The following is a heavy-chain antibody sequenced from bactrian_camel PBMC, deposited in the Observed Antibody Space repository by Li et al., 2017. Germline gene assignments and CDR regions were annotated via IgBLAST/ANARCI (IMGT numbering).Heavy chain of an antibody. CDR1: GVYSKYC. J-gene: IGHJ4*01. Sequence: QLVESGGGSVEAGGSLTLSCVASGVYSKYCMAWFRQAPGKEREQVASIDSDGPTFYEDSVKGRFTISRDSARSTLYLQMDSLKPEDTAMYYCAADYLWIGSCRDLPQYLNWGQGTQVTVS. V-gene: IGHV3S55*01. D-gene: IGHD5*01. CDR3: AADYLWIGSCRDLPQYLN. CDR2: IDSDGPT.